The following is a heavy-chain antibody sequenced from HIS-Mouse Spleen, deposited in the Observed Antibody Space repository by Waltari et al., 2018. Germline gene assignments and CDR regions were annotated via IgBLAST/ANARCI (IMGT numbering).Heavy chain of an antibody. V-gene: IGHV1-2*02. CDR2: INPNSGGT. Sequence: QVQLVQSGAEVKKPGASVKVSCKASGYTFTAYYMHWVRQAPGQGLEWMGWINPNSGGTNYAQKFQGRVTMTRDTSISTAYMELSRLRSDDTAVYYCAREIPYSSSWYDWYFDLWGRGTLVTVSS. CDR3: AREIPYSSSWYDWYFDL. D-gene: IGHD6-13*01. J-gene: IGHJ2*01. CDR1: GYTFTAYY.